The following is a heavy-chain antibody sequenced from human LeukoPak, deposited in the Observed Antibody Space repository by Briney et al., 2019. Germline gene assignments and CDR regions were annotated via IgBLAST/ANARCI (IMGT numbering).Heavy chain of an antibody. CDR3: AREGYCSGGSCHPDDAFDI. CDR2: VSGSGSNR. J-gene: IGHJ3*02. CDR1: GFTFSSYE. D-gene: IGHD2-15*01. Sequence: GGSLRLSCAASGFTFSSYEMNWVRQARGKWLEWVSYVSGSGSNRYYADSVKGRFTISRDNAKNSLYLQMNSLRAEDTAVYYCAREGYCSGGSCHPDDAFDIWGQGTMVTVSS. V-gene: IGHV3-48*03.